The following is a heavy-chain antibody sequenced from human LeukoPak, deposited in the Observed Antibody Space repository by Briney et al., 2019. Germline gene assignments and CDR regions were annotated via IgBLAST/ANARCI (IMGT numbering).Heavy chain of an antibody. J-gene: IGHJ6*04. CDR2: ISSSGTTI. D-gene: IGHD3-10*02. CDR1: GFTFSSYE. CDR3: AELGITMIGGV. V-gene: IGHV3-48*03. Sequence: GASLSLSCAASGFTFSSYEMNWLRMAAGKGLEWVSYISSSGTTIYYADSVKGRFAISRDNAKNSLYLQMNSLRAEDTAVYYCAELGITMIGGVWGKGTTVTISS.